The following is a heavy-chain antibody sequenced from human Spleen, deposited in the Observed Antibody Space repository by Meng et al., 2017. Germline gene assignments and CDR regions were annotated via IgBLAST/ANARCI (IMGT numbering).Heavy chain of an antibody. Sequence: GESLKISCKGSGYSFTSYWIGWVRQMPGKGLEWMGIIYPGDSDTRYSPSFQGQVTISADKSISTAYLQWSSLKASDTAMYYCARCYSVAGSPYDAFTIWGQGTMVTVSS. CDR3: ARCYSVAGSPYDAFTI. CDR2: IYPGDSDT. D-gene: IGHD6-19*01. CDR1: GYSFTSYW. J-gene: IGHJ3*02. V-gene: IGHV5-51*01.